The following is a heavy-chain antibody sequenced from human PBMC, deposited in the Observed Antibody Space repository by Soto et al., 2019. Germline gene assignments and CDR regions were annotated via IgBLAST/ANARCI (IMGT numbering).Heavy chain of an antibody. CDR3: ARDLRGYSRYDYLDY. V-gene: IGHV4-61*01. D-gene: IGHD5-12*01. J-gene: IGHJ4*02. CDR1: GGSVSSESHY. Sequence: SETLSLTCTVSGGSVSSESHYWSWIRQTPGKGLEWIGYIYYTGSTNYNPSLKGRVTMSVDTSRDQVSLRLRSVTRADTAVYYCARDLRGYSRYDYLDYWGQGIPVTVSS. CDR2: IYYTGST.